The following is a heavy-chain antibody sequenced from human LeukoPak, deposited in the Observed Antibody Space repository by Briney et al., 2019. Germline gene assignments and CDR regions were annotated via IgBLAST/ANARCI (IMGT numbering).Heavy chain of an antibody. J-gene: IGHJ4*02. D-gene: IGHD3-9*01. CDR3: ARGPQGPLRYFDWLSKGYFDY. CDR1: GYTFTSYY. CDR2: INPSGGST. V-gene: IGHV1-46*01. Sequence: ASVKVSCKASGYTFTSYYMHWVRQAPGQGLEWMGIINPSGGSTSYAQKFQGRVTMTRDMSTSTVYMELSSLRSEDTAVCYCARGPQGPLRYFDWLSKGYFDYWGQGTLVTVSS.